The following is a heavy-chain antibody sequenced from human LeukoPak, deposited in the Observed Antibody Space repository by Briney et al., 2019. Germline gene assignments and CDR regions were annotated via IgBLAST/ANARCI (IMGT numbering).Heavy chain of an antibody. CDR1: GGSLSGYY. CDR3: ARSRFVAVAGPHAFDI. CDR2: INHSGST. D-gene: IGHD6-19*01. Sequence: SETLSLTCAVYGGSLSGYYWSWIRQPPGKGLEWIGEINHSGSTNYNPSLKSRVTISVDTSKNQFSLKLSSVTAADTAVYYCARSRFVAVAGPHAFDIWGQGTMVTVSS. J-gene: IGHJ3*02. V-gene: IGHV4-34*01.